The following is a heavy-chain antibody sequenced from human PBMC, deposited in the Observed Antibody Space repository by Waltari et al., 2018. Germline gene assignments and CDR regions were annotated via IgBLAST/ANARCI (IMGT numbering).Heavy chain of an antibody. CDR3: AKHLTLVRGIGPYFDY. J-gene: IGHJ4*02. CDR1: GFTFSNYA. D-gene: IGHD3-10*01. Sequence: EVQLLESGGGLVQPGGSLRLSCAASGFTFSNYAMSWVRQAPGKGLEWVSAISGSVNNTFYVDSGKGRFTISRDNSKNTLYLQMNSLRAEDTAVYYCAKHLTLVRGIGPYFDYWGQGTLVTVSS. CDR2: ISGSVNNT. V-gene: IGHV3-23*01.